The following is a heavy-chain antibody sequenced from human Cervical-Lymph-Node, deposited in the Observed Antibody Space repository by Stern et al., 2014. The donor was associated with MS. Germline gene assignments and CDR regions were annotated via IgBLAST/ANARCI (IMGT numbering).Heavy chain of an antibody. J-gene: IGHJ4*02. Sequence: QVQLQESGPGLVKPSQTLSLPCTVSGGSVSSGSRYWSWIRPHPGKGLEWIGYISYSGNTYYSPSLQSRLTISMDTSKNQFSLKLRSVTAADTAIYYCARVTEFLRFFYPDYWGQGTLVTVSS. CDR3: ARVTEFLRFFYPDY. D-gene: IGHD3-3*01. V-gene: IGHV4-31*03. CDR1: GGSVSSGSRY. CDR2: ISYSGNT.